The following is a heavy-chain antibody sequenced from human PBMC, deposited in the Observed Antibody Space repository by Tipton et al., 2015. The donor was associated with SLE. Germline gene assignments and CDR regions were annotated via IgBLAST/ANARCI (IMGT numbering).Heavy chain of an antibody. CDR3: ARDLSSGYSDY. J-gene: IGHJ4*02. V-gene: IGHV4-59*12. CDR1: GGSISSYY. Sequence: LRLSCTVSGGSISSYYWSWIRQPPGKGLEWIGYIYYSGSTNYNPSLKSRVTISVDTSKNQFSLKLSSVTAADTAVYYCARDLSSGYSDYWGQGTLVTVSS. CDR2: IYYSGST. D-gene: IGHD3-22*01.